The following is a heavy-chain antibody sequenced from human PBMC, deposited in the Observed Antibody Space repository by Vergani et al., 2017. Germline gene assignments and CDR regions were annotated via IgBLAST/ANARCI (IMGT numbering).Heavy chain of an antibody. CDR1: GGTFSSYA. CDR2: IIPIFGTI. Sequence: QVQLVQSGAEVKKPGSSVKVSCKASGGTFSSYAFSWVRQAPGQGLEWMGRIIPIFGTINYAQEFQGRVTITADKSTSTAYVELSSLRSEDTAVYYCARSNCGPRTLWNPVRLTRNYYMDVWGKGTTVTVSS. CDR3: ARSNCGPRTLWNPVRLTRNYYMDV. J-gene: IGHJ6*03. D-gene: IGHD7-27*01. V-gene: IGHV1-69*14.